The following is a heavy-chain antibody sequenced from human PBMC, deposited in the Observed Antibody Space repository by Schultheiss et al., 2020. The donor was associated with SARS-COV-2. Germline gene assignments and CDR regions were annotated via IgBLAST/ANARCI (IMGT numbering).Heavy chain of an antibody. J-gene: IGHJ4*02. CDR1: GFTFSSYA. V-gene: IGHV3-30-3*01. D-gene: IGHD3-10*01. CDR3: AKAFGGYGSGSYSPSDY. Sequence: GGSLRLSCAASGFTFSSYAMHWVRQAPGKGLEWVAVISYDGSNKYYADSVKGRFTISRDNSKNTLYLQMNSLRAEDTAVYYCAKAFGGYGSGSYSPSDYWGQGNLVTVAS. CDR2: ISYDGSNK.